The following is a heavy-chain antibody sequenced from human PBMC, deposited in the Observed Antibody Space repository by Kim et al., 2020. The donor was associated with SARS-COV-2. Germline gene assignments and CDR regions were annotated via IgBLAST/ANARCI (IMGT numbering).Heavy chain of an antibody. J-gene: IGHJ4*02. V-gene: IGHV4-34*01. D-gene: IGHD6-19*01. CDR2: INHSGST. Sequence: SETPSLTCAVYGGSFSGYQWSWIRQPPGKGLEWIGEINHSGSTNYNPSLKSRVTISVDTSKNQFSLKLSSVTAADTAVYYCTSSGWYVRWLAYWGQGTLVTVSS. CDR1: GGSFSGYQ. CDR3: TSSGWYVRWLAY.